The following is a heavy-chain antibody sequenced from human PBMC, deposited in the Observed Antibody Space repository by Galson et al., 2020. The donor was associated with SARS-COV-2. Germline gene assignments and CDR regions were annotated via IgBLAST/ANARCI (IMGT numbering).Heavy chain of an antibody. D-gene: IGHD6-19*01. J-gene: IGHJ4*02. CDR2: ISESGATI. CDR1: GFTFSSYE. V-gene: IGHV3-48*03. CDR3: ARDGAVVGSEKDY. Sequence: LSLTCAASGFTFSSYEMNWVRQAPGKGLEWVSYISESGATIHYADSVKGRFTISRDNAKNSLYLQMNSLRVEDTAVYYCARDGAVVGSEKDYWGQGTLVTVSS.